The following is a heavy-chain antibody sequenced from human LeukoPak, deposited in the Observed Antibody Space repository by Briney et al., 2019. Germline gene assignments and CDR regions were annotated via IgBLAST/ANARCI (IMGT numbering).Heavy chain of an antibody. CDR1: GYSFTSYW. J-gene: IGHJ4*02. CDR3: ARHMGYGDHYYFDY. V-gene: IGHV5-51*01. CDR2: TYPGDSDT. Sequence: GESLKISCKGSGYSFTSYWIGWVRQMPGKGLEWMGITYPGDSDTTYSPSFQGQVTISADKSSSTVYLQWSSLKASDTAMYYCARHMGYGDHYYFDYWGQGTLVTVSS. D-gene: IGHD4/OR15-4a*01.